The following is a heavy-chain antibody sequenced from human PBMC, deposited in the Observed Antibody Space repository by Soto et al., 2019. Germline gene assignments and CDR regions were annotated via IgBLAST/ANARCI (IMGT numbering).Heavy chain of an antibody. J-gene: IGHJ5*02. Sequence: TLSLTCTVSGGSISSSSYYWGWIRQPPGKGLEWIGSIYYSGSTYYNPSLKSRVTISVDTSKNQFSLKLSSVTAADTAVYYCARRDTTTRWFDPWGQGTLVTVSS. D-gene: IGHD1-26*01. V-gene: IGHV4-39*01. CDR3: ARRDTTTRWFDP. CDR1: GGSISSSSYY. CDR2: IYYSGST.